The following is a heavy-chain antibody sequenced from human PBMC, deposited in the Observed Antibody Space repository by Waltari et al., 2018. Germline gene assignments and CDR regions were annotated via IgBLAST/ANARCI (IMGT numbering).Heavy chain of an antibody. CDR1: GYSISSGYY. V-gene: IGHV4-38-2*01. CDR3: ARQPPGPYSGSYYWGDY. D-gene: IGHD1-26*01. CDR2: IYHSGST. J-gene: IGHJ4*02. Sequence: QVQLQESGPGLVKPSATLSLTCAVSGYSISSGYYWGWIRQPPGKGLEWIGSIYHSGSTYYNPSLKSRVTISVDTSKNQFSLKLSSVTAADTAVYYCARQPPGPYSGSYYWGDYWGQGTLVTVSS.